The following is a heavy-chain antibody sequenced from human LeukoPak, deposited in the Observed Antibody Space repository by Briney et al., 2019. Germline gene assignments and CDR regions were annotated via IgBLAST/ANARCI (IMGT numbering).Heavy chain of an antibody. J-gene: IGHJ4*02. Sequence: SETMSLTCTVSGGSVTSGNYYWNWIRQPAGKGLEWIGRIYTNGGASYNPSLKSRVTISIDASKNQFSLKLSSVTAADTAVYYCAREPPGYWGQGILVTVSS. CDR2: IYTNGGA. CDR3: AREPPGY. V-gene: IGHV4-61*02. CDR1: GGSVTSGNYY.